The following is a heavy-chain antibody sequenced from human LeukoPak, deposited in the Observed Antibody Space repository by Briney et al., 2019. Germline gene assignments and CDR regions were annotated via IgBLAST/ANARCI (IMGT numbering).Heavy chain of an antibody. J-gene: IGHJ4*02. CDR2: IFHSGNT. CDR3: ATSRGYSSGLDY. D-gene: IGHD5-18*01. Sequence: PSETLSLTCTVSGGSISSYYWSWIRQPPGKGLEWIGYIFHSGNTNYNPSLKSRVTISVDTSKNQFSLILSSVTAADTAVYYCATSRGYSSGLDYWGQGTLVTVSA. CDR1: GGSISSYY. V-gene: IGHV4-59*08.